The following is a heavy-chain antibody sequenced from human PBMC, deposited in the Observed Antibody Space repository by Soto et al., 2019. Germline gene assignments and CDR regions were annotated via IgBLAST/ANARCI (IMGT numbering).Heavy chain of an antibody. D-gene: IGHD4-17*01. CDR1: GGTFSSYA. CDR3: ARDYGGTTVAFGMDV. CDR2: ISPIFGTA. J-gene: IGHJ6*02. V-gene: IGHV1-69*01. Sequence: QVQLVQSGAEVKKPGSSVKVSCKASGGTFSSYAISWVRQAPGQGLEWMGGISPIFGTANYAQKFPGRVTITADESTSTAYMELSILRSEDTAVYYCARDYGGTTVAFGMDVWGQGTTVTVSS.